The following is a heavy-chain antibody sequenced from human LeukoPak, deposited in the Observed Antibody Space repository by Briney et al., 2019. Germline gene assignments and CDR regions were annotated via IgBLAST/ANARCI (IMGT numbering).Heavy chain of an antibody. D-gene: IGHD3-22*01. CDR1: GFTFSSYG. V-gene: IGHV3-33*06. J-gene: IGHJ4*02. Sequence: PGGSLRLSGAASGFTFSSYGMHWVRQAPGKGLEWVAVIWYDGSNKYYADSVKGRFTISRDNSKNTLYLQMNSLRAEDTAVYYCAKEWIGNYYDSSGHFDYWGQGTLVTVSS. CDR3: AKEWIGNYYDSSGHFDY. CDR2: IWYDGSNK.